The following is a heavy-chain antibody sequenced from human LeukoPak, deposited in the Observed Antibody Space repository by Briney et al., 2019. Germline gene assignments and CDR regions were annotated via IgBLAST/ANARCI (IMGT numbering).Heavy chain of an antibody. CDR1: GFTFSSYA. Sequence: GGSLRLSCAASGFTFSSYAMHWVRQAPGKGLEWVAVISYDGSNKYYADSVKGRFTISRDNSKNTLYLQMNSLRAEDTAVYYCAKDLGIYSYGLLAFDYWGQGTLVTVSS. V-gene: IGHV3-30*04. CDR2: ISYDGSNK. CDR3: AKDLGIYSYGLLAFDY. D-gene: IGHD5-18*01. J-gene: IGHJ4*02.